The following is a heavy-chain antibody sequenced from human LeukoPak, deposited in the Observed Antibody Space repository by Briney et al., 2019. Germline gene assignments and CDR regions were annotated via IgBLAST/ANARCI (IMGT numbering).Heavy chain of an antibody. D-gene: IGHD6-13*01. CDR2: IYYSGST. CDR1: GGSISSYY. V-gene: IGHV4-59*01. Sequence: SETLSLTCIVSGGSISSYYWSWIRQPPGKGLEWIGYIYYSGSTNYNPSLKSRLTISVDTSKNQFSLNLSSVAAADTAVYYCARDRPGGSSLDYWGQGTLVTVSS. CDR3: ARDRPGGSSLDY. J-gene: IGHJ4*02.